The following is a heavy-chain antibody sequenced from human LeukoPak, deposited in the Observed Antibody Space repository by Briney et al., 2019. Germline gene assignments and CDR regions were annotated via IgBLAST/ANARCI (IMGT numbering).Heavy chain of an antibody. D-gene: IGHD6-13*01. J-gene: IGHJ4*02. V-gene: IGHV4-34*01. Sequence: SETLSLTCAVYGGSFSGYYWSWIRQPPGKGLEWIGEINHSGSTNYNPSLKSRVTISVDTSKNQFSLNLSSVTAADTAVYYCARDPSSRGYFDYWGQGTLVTVSS. CDR3: ARDPSSRGYFDY. CDR2: INHSGST. CDR1: GGSFSGYY.